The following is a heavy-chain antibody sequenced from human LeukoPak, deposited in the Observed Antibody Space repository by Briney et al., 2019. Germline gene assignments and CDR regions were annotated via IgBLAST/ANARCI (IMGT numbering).Heavy chain of an antibody. Sequence: GGSVKVSCKASGYTFTSYGISWVRQAPGQGLEWMGWISAYNGNTNYAQKLQGRVTMTTDTSTSTAYMELSRLRSDDTAVYYCAGKPRGSDNYYYYGMDVWGQGTTVTVSS. D-gene: IGHD1-14*01. CDR2: ISAYNGNT. J-gene: IGHJ6*02. V-gene: IGHV1-18*01. CDR3: AGKPRGSDNYYYYGMDV. CDR1: GYTFTSYG.